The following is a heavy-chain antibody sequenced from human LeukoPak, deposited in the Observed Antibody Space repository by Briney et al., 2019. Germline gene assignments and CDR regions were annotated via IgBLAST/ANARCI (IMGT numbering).Heavy chain of an antibody. D-gene: IGHD6-13*01. CDR1: GFTFSSYW. J-gene: IGHJ4*02. CDR2: IKQDGSEK. CDR3: ARAKVAAAGTAFDY. Sequence: GGSLRLSCAASGFTFSSYWMSWVRQAPGKGLEWLANIKQDGSEKYYVDSVKGRFTISRDNAKNSLYLQMNSLRAEDTAVYYCARAKVAAAGTAFDYWGQGTLVTVSS. V-gene: IGHV3-7*01.